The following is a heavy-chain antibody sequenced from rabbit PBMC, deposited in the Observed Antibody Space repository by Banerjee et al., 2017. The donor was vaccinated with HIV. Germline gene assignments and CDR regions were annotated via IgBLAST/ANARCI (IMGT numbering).Heavy chain of an antibody. V-gene: IGHV1S7*01. CDR3: ARDGGGYYYMDRLDL. J-gene: IGHJ3*01. Sequence: QLEESGGGLVKPEGSLKLSCKASGFDFSRYYMSWVRQAPGMGLEWIGYIDPVVGSTYYATWVNGQFTISSHNAQNTLYLQLNNLTVADTATYFCARDGGGYYYMDRLDLWGPGTLVTVS. D-gene: IGHD1-1*01. CDR2: IDPVVGST. CDR1: GFDFSRYY.